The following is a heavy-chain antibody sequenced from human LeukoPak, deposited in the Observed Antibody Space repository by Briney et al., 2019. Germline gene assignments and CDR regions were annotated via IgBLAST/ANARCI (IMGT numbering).Heavy chain of an antibody. CDR1: GFTFSSYS. CDR2: ISSSSSTI. D-gene: IGHD3-22*01. Sequence: PGGSLRLSCAASGFTFSSYSMNWVRQAPGKGLEWVSYISSSSSTIYYADPVKGRFTISRDNAKNSLYLQMNSLRAEDTAVYYRARGKSWYYYDSSGRGGWFDPWGQGTLVTVSS. CDR3: ARGKSWYYYDSSGRGGWFDP. J-gene: IGHJ5*02. V-gene: IGHV3-48*01.